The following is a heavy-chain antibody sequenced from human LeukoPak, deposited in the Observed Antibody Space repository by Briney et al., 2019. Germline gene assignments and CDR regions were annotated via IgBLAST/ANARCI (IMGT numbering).Heavy chain of an antibody. V-gene: IGHV4-39*01. CDR1: GGSITTTTYY. CDR3: ARAPLRIPRGDY. D-gene: IGHD2/OR15-2a*01. CDR2: SYYSGNT. J-gene: IGHJ4*02. Sequence: PSETLSLTCTLSGGSITTTTYYWGWIRQPPGKGLEWIGSSYYSGNTYYNPSLKSRLTISIDTSRKQFSLKLSSVTAADTAVYYCARAPLRIPRGDYWGQGTLVTVSS.